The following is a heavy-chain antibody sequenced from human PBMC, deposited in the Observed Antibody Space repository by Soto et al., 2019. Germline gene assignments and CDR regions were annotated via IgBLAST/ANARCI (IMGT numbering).Heavy chain of an antibody. J-gene: IGHJ6*02. Sequence: SSQTQRLTYTVAGGTSSSLGCSWILQTQGKGLEWIGYIYYSGSTNSNPSLKSRVTISVDTSKMQFYLNLSSVTAADMSLYCRGRHRLSPHGLDIWGQGTMVTVSS. CDR2: IYYSGST. CDR1: GGTSSSLG. D-gene: IGHD6-25*01. CDR3: GRHRLSPHGLDI. V-gene: IGHV4-59*11.